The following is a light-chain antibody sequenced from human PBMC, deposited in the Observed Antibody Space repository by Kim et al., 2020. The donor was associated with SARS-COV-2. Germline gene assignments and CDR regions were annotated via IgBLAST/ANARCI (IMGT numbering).Light chain of an antibody. J-gene: IGLJ3*02. V-gene: IGLV2-11*01. Sequence: GKSITISCTGTSSDVGGYSYVTWYRQHPGKAPKLKIYEVSKRPSGVPDRFSGSKSGNTASRTIAGLQAEDEADYYCCSYAGSHWVFGGGTQLTVL. CDR2: EVS. CDR3: CSYAGSHWV. CDR1: SSDVGGYSY.